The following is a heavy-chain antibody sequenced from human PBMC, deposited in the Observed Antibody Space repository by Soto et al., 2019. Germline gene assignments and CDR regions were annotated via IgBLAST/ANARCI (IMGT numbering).Heavy chain of an antibody. D-gene: IGHD3-10*01. Sequence: QVQLVESGGGLVKPGGSLRLSCAASGFTFSDYYMRWIRQAPGKGLEWVSYISSSGSTIYYADSVKGRFTISRDNAKNSVYMQMNSLTADDTAVYYCARDRSERYYGSGSKAFDIWGQGTMVTVSS. V-gene: IGHV3-11*01. J-gene: IGHJ3*02. CDR3: ARDRSERYYGSGSKAFDI. CDR1: GFTFSDYY. CDR2: ISSSGSTI.